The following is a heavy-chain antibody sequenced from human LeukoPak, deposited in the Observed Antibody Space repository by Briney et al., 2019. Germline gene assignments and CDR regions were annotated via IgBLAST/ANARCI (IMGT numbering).Heavy chain of an antibody. CDR2: IYYSGST. CDR3: ARGHYEFGELANWFDP. J-gene: IGHJ5*02. CDR1: GGSISSYY. Sequence: KPSETQSLTCTVSGGSISSYYWSWIRQPPGKGLEWIGYIYYSGSTNYNPSLKSRVTISVDTSKNQFSLKLSSVTAADTAVYYCARGHYEFGELANWFDPWGQGTLVTVSS. V-gene: IGHV4-59*12. D-gene: IGHD3-10*01.